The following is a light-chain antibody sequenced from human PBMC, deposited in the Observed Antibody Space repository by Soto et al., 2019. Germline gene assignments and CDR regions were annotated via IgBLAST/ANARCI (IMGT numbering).Light chain of an antibody. V-gene: IGKV3-20*01. CDR3: QQYASSPFS. J-gene: IGKJ3*01. Sequence: EIVLTQSPGTLSLSPGDRATLSCSASHSINTSFLAWFQQKPGQAPRLLIYAASTRDTGIPDRFIGSASETDFTLNINILEPEYSAVYYCQQYASSPFSLCPGTKGDIK. CDR2: AAS. CDR1: HSINTSF.